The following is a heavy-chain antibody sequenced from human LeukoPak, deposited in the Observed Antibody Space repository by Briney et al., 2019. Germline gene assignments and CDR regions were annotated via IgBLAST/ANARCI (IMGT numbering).Heavy chain of an antibody. CDR3: AMSPGSNFEV. CDR2: IYYTGST. CDR1: GGSVSSGSYY. Sequence: SETLSLTCTVSGGSVSSGSYYWSWIRQPPGKGLEWIGNIYYTGSTNYNPSLKSRVTISVDTSKIQFSLKLSSVTAADTAVYYCAMSPGSNFEVWGQGTMVTVSS. J-gene: IGHJ3*01. V-gene: IGHV4-61*01.